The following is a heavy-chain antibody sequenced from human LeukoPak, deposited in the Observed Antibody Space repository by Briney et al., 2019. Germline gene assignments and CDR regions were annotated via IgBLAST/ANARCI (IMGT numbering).Heavy chain of an antibody. J-gene: IGHJ4*02. Sequence: ASEKVSCKASGYTFSSYGISWVRQAPGQGLEWMGWISAYNGNTNYAQKVQGRVTMTTDTSTSTAYMELRSLRSDDTAVYYCARDSHYYDTSGYPDYWGQGTLVTVSS. V-gene: IGHV1-18*01. CDR2: ISAYNGNT. CDR1: GYTFSSYG. D-gene: IGHD3-22*01. CDR3: ARDSHYYDTSGYPDY.